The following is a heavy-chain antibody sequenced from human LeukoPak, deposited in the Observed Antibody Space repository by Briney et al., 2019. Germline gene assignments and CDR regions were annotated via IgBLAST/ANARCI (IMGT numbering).Heavy chain of an antibody. CDR3: ATDYSNYGWFDP. CDR2: INPSGGST. Sequence: ASVKVSCKASGYTFTNYYMHWARQAPGQGLEWVAMINPSGGSTSYAQKFQGRVTMTRDTSTSTVYMELSSLRSEDTAVYYCATDYSNYGWFDPWGQGTLVTVSS. CDR1: GYTFTNYY. V-gene: IGHV1-46*01. J-gene: IGHJ5*02. D-gene: IGHD4-4*01.